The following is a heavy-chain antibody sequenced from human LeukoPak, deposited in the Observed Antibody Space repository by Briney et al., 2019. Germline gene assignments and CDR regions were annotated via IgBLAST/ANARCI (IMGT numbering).Heavy chain of an antibody. CDR2: IYYSGST. Sequence: SETLSLTCTVSGGSISSSSYYWGWIRQPPGKGLEWIGSIYYSGSTYYNPSLKSRVTISVDTPKNQFSLKLSSVTAADTAVYYCARGHSCSSTSCYAEGLDYWGQGTLVTVSS. CDR1: GGSISSSSYY. D-gene: IGHD2-2*01. CDR3: ARGHSCSSTSCYAEGLDY. J-gene: IGHJ4*02. V-gene: IGHV4-39*01.